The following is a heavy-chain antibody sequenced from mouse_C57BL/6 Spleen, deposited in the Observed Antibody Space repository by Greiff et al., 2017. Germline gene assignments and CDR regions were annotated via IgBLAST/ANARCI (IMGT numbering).Heavy chain of an antibody. Sequence: EVKLVESGGGLVQPKGSLKLSCAASGFSFNTYAMNWVRQAPGKGLEWVARIRSKSNNYATYYADSVKDRFTISRDDSESMLYLQMNNLKTEDTAMYYGVRPEYYRGYFDVWGTGTTVTVSS. CDR3: VRPEYYRGYFDV. J-gene: IGHJ1*03. D-gene: IGHD2-14*01. CDR1: GFSFNTYA. V-gene: IGHV10-1*01. CDR2: IRSKSNNYAT.